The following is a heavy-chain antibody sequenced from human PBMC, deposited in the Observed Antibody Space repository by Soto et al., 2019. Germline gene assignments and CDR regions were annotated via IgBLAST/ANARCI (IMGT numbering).Heavy chain of an antibody. D-gene: IGHD5-18*01. CDR2: IYYSGST. V-gene: IGHV4-59*08. CDR1: GGSISSYC. CDR3: ARRYGSCFDY. J-gene: IGHJ4*02. Sequence: SETLSLTYTVSGGSISSYCWSWIRQPPGKGLEWIGYIYYSGSTNYNPSLKSRVTISADTSKNEFSLKLSSVTAADTAVYYCARRYGSCFDYWGQGTLVTSPQ.